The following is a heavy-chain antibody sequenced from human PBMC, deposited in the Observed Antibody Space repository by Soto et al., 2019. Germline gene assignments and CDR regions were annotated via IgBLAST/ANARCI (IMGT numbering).Heavy chain of an antibody. CDR1: GYTFTSYN. CDR2: MNPNSGNT. V-gene: IGHV1-8*01. J-gene: IGHJ6*02. Sequence: ASLKVSGKASGYTFTSYNINWVRQATGQGLGWRGWMNPNSGNTGYAQKFQGRVTMTRNTSISTAYMDLSSLRSEDPAVYYCAKGPHIVVVLAASYGMDVWGQRPTVTVSS. D-gene: IGHD2-15*01. CDR3: AKGPHIVVVLAASYGMDV.